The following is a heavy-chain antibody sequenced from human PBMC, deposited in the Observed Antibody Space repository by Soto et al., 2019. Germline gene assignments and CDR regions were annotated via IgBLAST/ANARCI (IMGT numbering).Heavy chain of an antibody. V-gene: IGHV3-23*01. CDR3: AKGPQWLVPGGIDY. J-gene: IGHJ4*02. CDR1: GFTFSSYA. Sequence: GGSLRLSCAASGFTFSSYAMSWVRQAPGKGLEWVSAISGSGGSTYYADSVKGRFTISRDNSKNTLYLQMNSLRAEDTAVYYCAKGPQWLVPGGIDYWGQGTLVTSPQ. CDR2: ISGSGGST. D-gene: IGHD6-19*01.